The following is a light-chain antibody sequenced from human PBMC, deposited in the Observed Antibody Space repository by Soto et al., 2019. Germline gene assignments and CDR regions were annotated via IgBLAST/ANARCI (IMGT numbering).Light chain of an antibody. Sequence: QSVLTQPPSVSGAPGQRVTISCSGSSSNIGAGYDVNWYRQLPGTAPKLLMHGNSQRPSGVPDRFSGSKSGTSASLAISGLRTEDEADYYCAAWDDSLSGVVFGGGTKLTVL. J-gene: IGLJ3*02. V-gene: IGLV1-40*01. CDR2: GNS. CDR1: SSNIGAGYD. CDR3: AAWDDSLSGVV.